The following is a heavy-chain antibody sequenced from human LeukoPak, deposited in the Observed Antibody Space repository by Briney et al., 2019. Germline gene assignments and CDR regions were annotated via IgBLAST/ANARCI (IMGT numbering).Heavy chain of an antibody. D-gene: IGHD6-19*01. CDR1: GFSFSSYE. V-gene: IGHV3-48*03. Sequence: GGSLRLSCAASGFSFSSYEMNWVRQGPGKGLEWVSYISSSGSTIYYVDSVKGRFTISRDNAKNSLHLQMNSLRAEDTAVYYCARLDTGWYNFDYWGQGTLVTVSS. J-gene: IGHJ4*02. CDR2: ISSSGSTI. CDR3: ARLDTGWYNFDY.